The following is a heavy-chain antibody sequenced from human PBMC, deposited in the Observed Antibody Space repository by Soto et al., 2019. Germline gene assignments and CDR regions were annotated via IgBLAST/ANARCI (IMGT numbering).Heavy chain of an antibody. CDR3: ASPKIAFYNGFDP. J-gene: IGHJ5*02. CDR1: GGSISSSSYY. D-gene: IGHD3-3*02. CDR2: IYYSGST. V-gene: IGHV4-39*01. Sequence: QLQLQESGPGLVKPSETLSLTCTVSGGSISSSSYYWGWIRQPPGKGLEWIGSIYYSGSTYYNPSLKSRVPLSVDTSKNQFSLKLSSVTAADPAVYYCASPKIAFYNGFDPWGQGTLVTVSS.